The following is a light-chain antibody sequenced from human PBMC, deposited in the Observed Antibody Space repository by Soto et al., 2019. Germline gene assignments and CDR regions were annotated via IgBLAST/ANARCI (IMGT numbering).Light chain of an antibody. CDR1: QSVSSN. CDR2: GAS. CDR3: QQYNRWPFT. J-gene: IGKJ3*01. V-gene: IGKV3-15*01. Sequence: EIVMTQSPATLSVSPWERATLSCRASQSVSSNLAWYQQKPGQAPRLLSYGASTRATGITARFSGSGSGTEFTLTISSLQSEDFAVYYCQQYNRWPFTFGPGTRVDI.